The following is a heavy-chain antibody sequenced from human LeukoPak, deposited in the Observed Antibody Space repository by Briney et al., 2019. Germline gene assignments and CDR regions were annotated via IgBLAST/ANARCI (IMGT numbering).Heavy chain of an antibody. J-gene: IGHJ6*02. CDR2: ISYDGSNK. CDR3: ATDLGPGGYDDHYYGMDV. D-gene: IGHD5-12*01. Sequence: HSGGSLRLSCAPSGFTFSSYAMHWVRQAPGKGLEWVAVISYDGSNKYYADSVKGRFTISRDNSKNTLYLQMNSLRAEDTAVYYCATDLGPGGYDDHYYGMDVWGQGTTVTVSS. V-gene: IGHV3-30*04. CDR1: GFTFSSYA.